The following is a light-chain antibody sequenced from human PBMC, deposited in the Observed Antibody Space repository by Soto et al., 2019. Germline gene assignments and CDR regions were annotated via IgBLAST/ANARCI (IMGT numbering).Light chain of an antibody. CDR2: GAS. CDR1: QSISSN. CDR3: QQYDNWPPIT. Sequence: EIVMTQSPATLSVSPGERATLSCRASQSISSNLAWYQQKPGQAPRLLISGASTRATGIPARFSGSGSGTEFTLTISSLQSEDFAVYYCQQYDNWPPITFGQGTKVEIK. J-gene: IGKJ1*01. V-gene: IGKV3-15*01.